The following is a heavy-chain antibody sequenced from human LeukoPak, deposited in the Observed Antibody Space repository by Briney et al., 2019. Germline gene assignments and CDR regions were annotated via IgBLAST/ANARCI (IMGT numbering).Heavy chain of an antibody. CDR3: ARGLTMVRGDYYFDY. CDR1: GFTVSSYS. J-gene: IGHJ4*02. V-gene: IGHV3-21*01. D-gene: IGHD3-10*01. CDR2: ISSSSSYI. Sequence: GGSLRLSCAASGFTVSSYSMNWVRQAPGKGLEWVSSISSSSSYIYYADSVKGRFTISRDNAKNSLYLQMNSLRAEDTAVYYCARGLTMVRGDYYFDYWGQGTLVTVSS.